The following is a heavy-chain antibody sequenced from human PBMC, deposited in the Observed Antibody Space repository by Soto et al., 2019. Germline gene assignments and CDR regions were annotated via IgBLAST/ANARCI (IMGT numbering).Heavy chain of an antibody. Sequence: QVQLVQSGAEVKKPGASVKVSCKSSGYTFSNYDVNWVRQAPGQGLEWMGWMNPNTGNTGYAQNFQGRITMTAETSTSTGDKELGGRRSEDEAVYYCATHPEGPLQGFDYWGQGTLVTVSS. CDR2: MNPNTGNT. CDR1: GYTFSNYD. CDR3: ATHPEGPLQGFDY. V-gene: IGHV1-8*01. J-gene: IGHJ4*02. D-gene: IGHD1-1*01.